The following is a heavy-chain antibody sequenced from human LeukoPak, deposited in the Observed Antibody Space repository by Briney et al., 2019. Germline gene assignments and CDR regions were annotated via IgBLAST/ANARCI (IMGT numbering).Heavy chain of an antibody. D-gene: IGHD3-10*01. V-gene: IGHV3-7*03. J-gene: IGHJ4*02. CDR3: AKGLRYYGDY. Sequence: GGSLRLSCAASGFTFSNYWMSWVRQAPGKGLEWVANIKQDGSEKYYVDSVKGRFTISRDNAKNSLYLQMNSLRAEDTAVYYCAKGLRYYGDYWGQGTLVTVSS. CDR2: IKQDGSEK. CDR1: GFTFSNYW.